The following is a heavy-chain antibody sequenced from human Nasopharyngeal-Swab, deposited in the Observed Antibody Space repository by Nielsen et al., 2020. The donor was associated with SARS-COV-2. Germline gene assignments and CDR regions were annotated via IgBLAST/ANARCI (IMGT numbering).Heavy chain of an antibody. J-gene: IGHJ5*02. CDR2: VYPGNSEI. CDR3: ARRAARNGYNYEVDP. D-gene: IGHD5-24*01. CDR1: GYSFVNHW. Sequence: GGSLRLSCMASGYSFVNHWIGWVRQTPGKGLEWMGMVYPGNSEIAYSPSFQGQITISADKSINTAYLQWRSLRASDTAMYFCARRAARNGYNYEVDPWGQGTLVTVSS. V-gene: IGHV5-51*01.